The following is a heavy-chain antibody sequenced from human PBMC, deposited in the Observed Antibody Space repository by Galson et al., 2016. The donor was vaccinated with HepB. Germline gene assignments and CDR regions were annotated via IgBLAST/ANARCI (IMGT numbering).Heavy chain of an antibody. Sequence: SVKVSCKAGGYTFTNYAIHWVRQAPGQRLEWTGWIAGGNGNTRYSQQFQGRVTFTRDTSASIVYMEMSSLRSEDTAVFYCVRNAGGYNFGDWGQGTLVIVSS. D-gene: IGHD5-24*01. J-gene: IGHJ4*02. CDR3: VRNAGGYNFGD. CDR2: IAGGNGNT. V-gene: IGHV1-3*01. CDR1: GYTFTNYA.